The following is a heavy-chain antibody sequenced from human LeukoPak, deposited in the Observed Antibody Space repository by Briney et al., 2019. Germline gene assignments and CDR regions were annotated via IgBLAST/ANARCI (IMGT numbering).Heavy chain of an antibody. Sequence: GGSLRLSCAASGFNFRDYGMHWVRRTPGKGLEWVAFIRSDGSDKYYADSVKGRFTISRDNSKNTLYLQMNSLRAEDTAVYYCAKDHQLWFGELQTYYFDYWGQGTLVTVSS. CDR3: AKDHQLWFGELQTYYFDY. CDR1: GFNFRDYG. J-gene: IGHJ4*02. CDR2: IRSDGSDK. D-gene: IGHD3-10*01. V-gene: IGHV3-30*02.